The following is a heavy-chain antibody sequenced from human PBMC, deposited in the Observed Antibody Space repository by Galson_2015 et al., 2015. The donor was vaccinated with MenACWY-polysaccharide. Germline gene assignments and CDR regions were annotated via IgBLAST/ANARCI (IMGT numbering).Heavy chain of an antibody. CDR1: GYTFTSYD. V-gene: IGHV1-8*01. Sequence: SVKVSCKASGYTFTSYDINWVRQATGQGLEWMGWMNPNSGNTGYAQKFQGRVTMTRNTSISTAYMELSSLRSEDTAVYYCARGDRIVEVPAANLRHYYMDVWGKGTTVTVSS. CDR2: MNPNSGNT. CDR3: ARGDRIVEVPAANLRHYYMDV. J-gene: IGHJ6*03. D-gene: IGHD2-2*01.